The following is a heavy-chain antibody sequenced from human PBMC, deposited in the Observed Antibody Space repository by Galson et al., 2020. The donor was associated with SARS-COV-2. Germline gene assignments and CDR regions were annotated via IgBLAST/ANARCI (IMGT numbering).Heavy chain of an antibody. CDR2: IYYSGST. V-gene: IGHV4-39*01. D-gene: IGHD6-13*01. J-gene: IGHJ6*03. CDR3: ARKGIAAAGYYYYYYMDV. CDR1: GGSISSSSYY. Sequence: SETLSLTCTVSGGSISSSSYYWGWIRQPPGKGLEWIGSIYYSGSTYYNPSLKSRFTISVDTSKNQFSLKLSSVTAADTAVYYCARKGIAAAGYYYYYYMDVWGKGTTVTVSS.